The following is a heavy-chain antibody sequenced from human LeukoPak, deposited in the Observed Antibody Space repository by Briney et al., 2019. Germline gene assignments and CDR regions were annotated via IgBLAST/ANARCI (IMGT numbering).Heavy chain of an antibody. D-gene: IGHD1-14*01. CDR1: GFTLSSYA. Sequence: PGGSLRLSCAASGFTLSSYAMSWVRQGPGKGLEWVSAISVSGNTYHADSVKGRFTISRDSSKNTLYLQMNSLRAEDTAVYYCARDPGDYYMDVWGKGTTVTISS. V-gene: IGHV3-23*01. J-gene: IGHJ6*03. CDR2: ISVSGNT. CDR3: ARDPGDYYMDV.